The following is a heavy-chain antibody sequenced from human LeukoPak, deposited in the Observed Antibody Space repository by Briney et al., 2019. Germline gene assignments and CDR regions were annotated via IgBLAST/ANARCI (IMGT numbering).Heavy chain of an antibody. CDR2: INPSGGST. D-gene: IGHD5-18*01. CDR1: GYTFTSYY. J-gene: IGHJ6*02. V-gene: IGHV1-46*01. CDR3: AREGTAMGPVTPYYYYGMDV. Sequence: ASVKVSCKASGYTFTSYYMHWVRQAPGQGLEWMGIINPSGGSTSYAQKFQGRVTMTRDTSTSTVYMELSSLRSEDTAVYYCAREGTAMGPVTPYYYYGMDVWGQGTTVTVSS.